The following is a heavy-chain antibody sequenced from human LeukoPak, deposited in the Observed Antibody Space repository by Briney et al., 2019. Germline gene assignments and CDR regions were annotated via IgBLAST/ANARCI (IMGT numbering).Heavy chain of an antibody. CDR3: ARRLHSGYDDS. J-gene: IGHJ4*02. CDR1: GYTFTDSG. CDR2: MSTYTGAT. D-gene: IGHD5-12*01. Sequence: VASVRVSCKASGYTFTDSGISWVRQAPGQGLEWMGWMSTYTGATDYAQKFQGRVTMTTDTSTTTAYSELKRLRSDDTAVYYCARRLHSGYDDSWGQGTLVTVSS. V-gene: IGHV1-18*01.